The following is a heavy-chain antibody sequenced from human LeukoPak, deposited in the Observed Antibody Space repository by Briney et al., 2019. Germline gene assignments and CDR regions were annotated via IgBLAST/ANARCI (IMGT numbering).Heavy chain of an antibody. CDR3: AKHRRGRGWPFDY. CDR2: IHYSGTT. V-gene: IGHV4-39*01. D-gene: IGHD6-19*01. Sequence: SETLSLTCTVSGGSISSSSYYWGWIRQPPGKGLEWIGSIHYSGTTYYNPSLKSRVTISVDTSKNQFSLKLSSVTAADTAVFYCAKHRRGRGWPFDYWGQGTLVAVSS. J-gene: IGHJ4*02. CDR1: GGSISSSSYY.